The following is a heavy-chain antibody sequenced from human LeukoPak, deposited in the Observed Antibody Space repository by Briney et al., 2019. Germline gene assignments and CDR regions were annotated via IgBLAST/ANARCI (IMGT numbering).Heavy chain of an antibody. CDR1: GYIFSNYW. Sequence: GESLKISCKGSGYIFSNYWIAWVRQMPGKGLEWMGIIYPGDSDSTYSPSFQGQVTMSADKSSSTAFLQWSSLKASDTAMYYCAMLMVVNSPIDYWGQGTLVTVSS. CDR3: AMLMVVNSPIDY. D-gene: IGHD2-15*01. J-gene: IGHJ4*02. CDR2: IYPGDSDS. V-gene: IGHV5-51*01.